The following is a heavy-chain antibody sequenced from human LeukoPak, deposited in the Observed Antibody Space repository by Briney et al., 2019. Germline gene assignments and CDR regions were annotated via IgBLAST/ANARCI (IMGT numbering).Heavy chain of an antibody. CDR2: IYTSGST. CDR1: GGSISSYY. D-gene: IGHD6-13*01. CDR3: ARDIGYSSSWYWFDP. J-gene: IGHJ5*02. V-gene: IGHV4-4*07. Sequence: SETLSLTCTVSGGSISSYYWSWIRQPAGKGLEWIGRIYTSGSTNYNPSLKSRVTMSVDTSKNQFSLTLSSVTAADTAVYYCARDIGYSSSWYWFDPWGQGTLVTVSS.